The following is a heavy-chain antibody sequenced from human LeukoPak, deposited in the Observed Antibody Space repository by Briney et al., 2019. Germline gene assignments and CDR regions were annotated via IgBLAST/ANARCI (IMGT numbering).Heavy chain of an antibody. J-gene: IGHJ4*02. V-gene: IGHV3-48*03. Sequence: GGSLRLSCAASGFTFSSYEMNWVRQAPGKGLEWVSYISSSGSTIYYADSVKGRFTISRDNAKNSLYLQMNSLRAEDTSVYYCATWAGAAPDFSGPFDYWGQGMLVTVSS. D-gene: IGHD6-13*01. CDR3: ATWAGAAPDFSGPFDY. CDR2: ISSSGSTI. CDR1: GFTFSSYE.